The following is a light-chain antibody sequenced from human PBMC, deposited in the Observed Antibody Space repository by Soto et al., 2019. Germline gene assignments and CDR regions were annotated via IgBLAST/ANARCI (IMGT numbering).Light chain of an antibody. CDR1: QSISSW. CDR2: DAS. J-gene: IGKJ1*01. V-gene: IGKV1-5*01. CDR3: QQYNTNSPT. Sequence: DIQMTQSPSTLSASVGDRVIITCRASQSISSWLAWYQQKPGKAPKVLIYDASTLESGVPSRFSGSGSGTEFTLTISSLQPVDFADYYCQQYNTNSPTFGQGTKVEIK.